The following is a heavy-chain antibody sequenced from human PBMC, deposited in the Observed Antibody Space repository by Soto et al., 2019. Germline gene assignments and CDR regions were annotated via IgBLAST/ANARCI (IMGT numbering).Heavy chain of an antibody. V-gene: IGHV1-8*01. Sequence: QVQLVQSGAEVKKPGASVKVTCKASGYSFTNYDINWVRQATGRGLEWKGWMNPNSGNTGYAQKFQGRVTMTRNTSITTAYMEVSSLTSEDTAVYYCARGFAEYDSVWERYRYTGIDSWGLGTLVTVSS. CDR2: MNPNSGNT. CDR3: ARGFAEYDSVWERYRYTGIDS. CDR1: GYSFTNYD. D-gene: IGHD3-16*02. J-gene: IGHJ4*02.